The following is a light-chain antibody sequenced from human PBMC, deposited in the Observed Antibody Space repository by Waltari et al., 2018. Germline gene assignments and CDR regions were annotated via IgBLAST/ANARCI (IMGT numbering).Light chain of an antibody. CDR3: QSYDITLRVV. V-gene: IGLV1-40*01. CDR2: GSS. Sequence: QSVLTQPPSVSGAPGQRVTIACTGSGSNIRAGYAVPWYQPVPRAAPKLLIYGSSSRPLGVPDRFFGSTSGTSASLAIIGLQAEDEADYYCQSYDITLRVVFGGGTKLTVL. CDR1: GSNIRAGYA. J-gene: IGLJ3*02.